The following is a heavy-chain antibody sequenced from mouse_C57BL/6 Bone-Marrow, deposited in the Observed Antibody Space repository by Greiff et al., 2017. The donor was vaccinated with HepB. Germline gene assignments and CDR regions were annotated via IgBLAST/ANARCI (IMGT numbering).Heavy chain of an antibody. CDR1: GYTFTSYG. V-gene: IGHV1-81*01. CDR3: ARQRIITTVVDPWYFDV. Sequence: VQLVESGAELARPGASVKLSCKASGYTFTSYGISWVKQRTGQGLEWIGEIYPRSGNTYYNEKFKGKATLTADKSSSTAYMELRSLTSEDSAVYFCARQRIITTVVDPWYFDVWGTGTTVTVSS. CDR2: IYPRSGNT. D-gene: IGHD1-1*01. J-gene: IGHJ1*03.